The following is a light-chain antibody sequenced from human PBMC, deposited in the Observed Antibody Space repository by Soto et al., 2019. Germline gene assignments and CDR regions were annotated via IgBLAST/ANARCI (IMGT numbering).Light chain of an antibody. CDR2: AAS. J-gene: IGKJ1*01. Sequence: DIQMTQSPPSLSPSVGDRVSITCRASQNIGVYLNWYQKKPGKAPKLLIHAASSLHSGVPSTFSGSGSGTDFALTISSLQPEDFATYYCHQTAANPWTFAQGSKVDIK. CDR3: HQTAANPWT. CDR1: QNIGVY. V-gene: IGKV1-39*01.